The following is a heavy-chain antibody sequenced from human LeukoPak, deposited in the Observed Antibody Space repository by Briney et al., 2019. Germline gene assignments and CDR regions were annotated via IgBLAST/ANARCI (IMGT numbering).Heavy chain of an antibody. Sequence: SETLSLTCTVSGGSISNYYWSWLRQPPGKGPEWIGYSHYNGSPNYNPSLKSRVTISLDTSKNHFSLKLSSVTAADTAVYYCARGLYSGSYYDYWGQGTLVTVSS. CDR1: GGSISNYY. V-gene: IGHV4-59*12. CDR2: SHYNGSP. D-gene: IGHD1-26*01. J-gene: IGHJ4*02. CDR3: ARGLYSGSYYDY.